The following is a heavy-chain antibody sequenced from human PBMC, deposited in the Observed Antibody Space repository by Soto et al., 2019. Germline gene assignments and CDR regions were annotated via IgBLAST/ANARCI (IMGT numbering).Heavy chain of an antibody. CDR3: ARENDDHGENYFDY. J-gene: IGHJ4*02. Sequence: RLSCAASGFTFSSYWMSWVRQAPGKGLEWVANIKQDGSEKYYVDSVKGRFTISRDNAKNSLYLQMNSLRAEDTAVYCCARENDDHGENYFDYWGQGTLVTVSS. CDR1: GFTFSSYW. D-gene: IGHD4-17*01. V-gene: IGHV3-7*01. CDR2: IKQDGSEK.